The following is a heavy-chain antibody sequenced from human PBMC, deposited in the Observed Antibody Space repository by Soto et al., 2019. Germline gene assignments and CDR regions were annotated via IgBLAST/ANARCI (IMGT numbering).Heavy chain of an antibody. V-gene: IGHV3-30*18. CDR2: ISYDGSNK. CDR3: AKDREWELPLAPDY. CDR1: GFTFSSYG. J-gene: IGHJ4*02. Sequence: SLRLSCAASGFTFSSYGMHWVRQAPGKGLEWVAVISYDGSNKYYADSVKGRFTISRDNSKNTLYLQMNSLRAEDTAVYYCAKDREWELPLAPDYWGQGTLVTV. D-gene: IGHD1-26*01.